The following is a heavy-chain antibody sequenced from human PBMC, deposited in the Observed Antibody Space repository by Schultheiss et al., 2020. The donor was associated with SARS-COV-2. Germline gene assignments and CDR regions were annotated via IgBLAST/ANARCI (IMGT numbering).Heavy chain of an antibody. CDR3: ARVSSIAPRPVDY. Sequence: SETLSLTCNVSGGSISSGGYYWSWIRQPPGKGLEWIGEINHSGSTNYNPSLKSRVTISVDTSKNQFSLKLSSVTAADTAVYYCARVSSIAPRPVDYWGQGTLVTVSS. V-gene: IGHV4-39*07. J-gene: IGHJ4*02. CDR2: INHSGST. CDR1: GGSISSGGYY. D-gene: IGHD6-6*01.